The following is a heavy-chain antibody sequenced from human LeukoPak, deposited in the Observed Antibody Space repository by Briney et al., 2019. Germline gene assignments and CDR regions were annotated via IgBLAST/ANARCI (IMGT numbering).Heavy chain of an antibody. J-gene: IGHJ4*02. CDR1: EFTFDDYA. D-gene: IGHD6-13*01. V-gene: IGHV3-9*01. Sequence: PGGSLRLSCAASEFTFDDYAMHWVRQAPGNGLEWVSGILRNSGSIGYADSVKGRFTISRDDAKNSLYLQMNSLRAEDPALYYCVKDGGRDTAAAYYWGQGTLVSVSS. CDR3: VKDGGRDTAAAYY. CDR2: ILRNSGSI.